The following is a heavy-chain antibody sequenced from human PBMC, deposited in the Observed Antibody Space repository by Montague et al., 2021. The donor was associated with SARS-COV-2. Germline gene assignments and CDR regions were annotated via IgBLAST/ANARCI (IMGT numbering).Heavy chain of an antibody. CDR1: GGSISSYY. D-gene: IGHD6-13*01. CDR2: IYYSGST. CDR3: ARDLRSSWSYWFDP. V-gene: IGHV4-59*12. Sequence: SETLSLTCTVSGGSISSYYRSWIRQPPGKGLEWIGYIYYSGSTNYNPSLKSRVTISVDTSKNQFSLKLSSVTAADTAVYYCARDLRSSWSYWFDPWGQGTLVTVSS. J-gene: IGHJ5*02.